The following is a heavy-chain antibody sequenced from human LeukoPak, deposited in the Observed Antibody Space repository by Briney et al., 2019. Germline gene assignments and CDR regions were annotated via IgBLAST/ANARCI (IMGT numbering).Heavy chain of an antibody. D-gene: IGHD5-18*01. CDR3: AGGNTATNYYYYVDV. CDR1: GGSFSGYY. V-gene: IGHV4-34*01. Sequence: SETLSLACAVYGGSFSGYYWSWIRRPPGKGLEWIGEINHSGSTNYNPSLKSRVTISVDTSKNQFSLKLSSVTAADTAVYYCAGGNTATNYYYYVDVWGKGATVTVSS. J-gene: IGHJ6*03. CDR2: INHSGST.